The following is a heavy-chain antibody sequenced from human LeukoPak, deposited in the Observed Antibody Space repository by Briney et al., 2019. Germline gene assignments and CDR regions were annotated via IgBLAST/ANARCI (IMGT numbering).Heavy chain of an antibody. Sequence: ASVKVSCRASGYTFSGHYMHWVRQAPGQGHEWMGWINPNTGGTNYAQKFQGGVTMTRDTSISTVYMELRRLRSDDTAVYYCARDMYDFLSAAYYFDYWGQGTLVTVSS. CDR3: ARDMYDFLSAAYYFDY. D-gene: IGHD3-3*01. J-gene: IGHJ4*02. CDR1: GYTFSGHY. CDR2: INPNTGGT. V-gene: IGHV1-2*02.